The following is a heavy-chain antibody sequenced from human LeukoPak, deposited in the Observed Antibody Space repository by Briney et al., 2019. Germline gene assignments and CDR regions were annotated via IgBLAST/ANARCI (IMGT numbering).Heavy chain of an antibody. Sequence: PSQTLSLTCTVSGGSISSGGYYWSWIRQHPGKGLEWIGYIYYSGSTYYTPSLKSRVTISVDTSKNQFSLKLSSVTAADTAVYYCASAGSSSSSYYFDYWGQGTLVTVSS. CDR2: IYYSGST. V-gene: IGHV4-31*03. CDR1: GGSISSGGYY. D-gene: IGHD6-6*01. CDR3: ASAGSSSSSYYFDY. J-gene: IGHJ4*02.